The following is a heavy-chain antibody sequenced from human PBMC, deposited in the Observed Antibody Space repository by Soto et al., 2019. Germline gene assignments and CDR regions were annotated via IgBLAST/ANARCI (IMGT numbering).Heavy chain of an antibody. J-gene: IGHJ3*02. CDR3: AREFSTMIVVVPHDAFDI. D-gene: IGHD3-22*01. CDR1: GCTLDAYG. CDR2: INWNGGST. Sequence: GGSLRLSCAASGCTLDAYGMSWVRQAPGKGLEWVSGINWNGGSTGYADSVKGRFTISRDNAKNSLYLQMNSLRAEDTALYYCAREFSTMIVVVPHDAFDIWGQGTMVTVSS. V-gene: IGHV3-20*04.